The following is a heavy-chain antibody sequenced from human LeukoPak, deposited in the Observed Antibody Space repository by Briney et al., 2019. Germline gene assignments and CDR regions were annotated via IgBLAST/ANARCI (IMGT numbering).Heavy chain of an antibody. D-gene: IGHD3-22*01. J-gene: IGHJ4*02. CDR2: LGIAGDT. V-gene: IGHV3-13*01. CDR1: GFTVSSYA. CDR3: ASGHRDSRGPDY. Sequence: GGSLRLSCAASGFTVSSYAMHWVRQPIGKGLEWVSALGIAGDTFYPGSVKGRFTISRDNAKNSLYLQMNSLRAEDTAVYYCASGHRDSRGPDYWGQGTLVTVSS.